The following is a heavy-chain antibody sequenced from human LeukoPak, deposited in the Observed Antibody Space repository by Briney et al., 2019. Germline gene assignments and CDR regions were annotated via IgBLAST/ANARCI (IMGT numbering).Heavy chain of an antibody. D-gene: IGHD3-9*01. V-gene: IGHV4-34*01. CDR3: ARGLHYNILTGGMDV. Sequence: PSETLSLTCAVFGGSFSGYYWSWISQSPEKGLEWIGEMSHTGATNYNPSLKSRVTVSVDTSKKQFSLNLRSVTAADTAVYYCARGLHYNILTGGMDVWGQGTTVIVSS. J-gene: IGHJ6*02. CDR2: MSHTGAT. CDR1: GGSFSGYY.